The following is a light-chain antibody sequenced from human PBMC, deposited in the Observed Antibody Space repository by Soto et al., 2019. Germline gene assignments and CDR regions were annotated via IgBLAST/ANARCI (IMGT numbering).Light chain of an antibody. V-gene: IGLV1-47*02. Sequence: QTVVTQPHSASGTPGQRVTISCSGSSSNIGNNFLYWYQQLPGTAPKLLIFSNAQRPSGVPDRFSGSKSGTSASLAISGLRSEDDADYYCAAWDDSLSGWVFGGGTELTVL. CDR1: SSNIGNNF. CDR2: SNA. J-gene: IGLJ3*02. CDR3: AAWDDSLSGWV.